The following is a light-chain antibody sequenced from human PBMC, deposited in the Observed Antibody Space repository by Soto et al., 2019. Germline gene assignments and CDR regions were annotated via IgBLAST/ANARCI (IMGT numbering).Light chain of an antibody. CDR1: QSVSSN. CDR2: DIS. V-gene: IGKV3D-15*01. J-gene: IGKJ4*01. CDR3: QQYNDWPLT. Sequence: EIVMTQSPATLSVSPGERATLSCRASQSVSSNLAWYQQKPGQAPSLLIYDISARATDIPTRFSGSGSGTEFTLTIRSLQSEDFAVYYCQQYNDWPLTFGGGTKVEIK.